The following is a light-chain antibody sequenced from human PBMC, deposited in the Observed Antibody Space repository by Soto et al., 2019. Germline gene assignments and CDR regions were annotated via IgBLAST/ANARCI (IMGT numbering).Light chain of an antibody. V-gene: IGKV3-15*01. CDR1: QSVSSN. CDR2: GAS. CDR3: QQYNNWPPYT. J-gene: IGKJ2*01. Sequence: EIVMTQSPATLSVSPGERATLSCRASQSVSSNLAWYQQKPGQAPRLLIYGASTRATGIPARFSGSGSGTEFNLAVISRQSVDFAVYYCQQYNNWPPYTFGQGTKLEIK.